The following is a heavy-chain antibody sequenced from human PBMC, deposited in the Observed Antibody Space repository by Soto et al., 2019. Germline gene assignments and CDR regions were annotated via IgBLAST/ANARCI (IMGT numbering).Heavy chain of an antibody. V-gene: IGHV3-23*01. D-gene: IGHD3-22*01. CDR1: GFTFSSYS. CDR3: AKDRMRADYDSGGYYNYFDY. J-gene: IGHJ4*02. CDR2: ISGSGDIT. Sequence: GESLKISCAAYGFTFSSYSMNWVRQAPGKGLEWVSGISGSGDITYYADSVKGRFTISRDNSKNTLYLQMNSLRAEDTAVYYCAKDRMRADYDSGGYYNYFDYWGQGTLVTVSS.